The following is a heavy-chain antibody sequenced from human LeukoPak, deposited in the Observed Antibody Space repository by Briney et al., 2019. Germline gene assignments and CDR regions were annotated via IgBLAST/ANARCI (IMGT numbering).Heavy chain of an antibody. J-gene: IGHJ4*02. CDR3: TRGYVGIDY. Sequence: GGSLRLSCAASGFSFSSYWMHWVREAPGKGLVWVSRINSDGSSTIYADSVKGRFTISRDNAKNTLYLQMNSLRAEDTALYYCTRGYVGIDYWGQGTLVTFSS. V-gene: IGHV3-74*01. CDR2: INSDGSST. CDR1: GFSFSSYW. D-gene: IGHD5-12*01.